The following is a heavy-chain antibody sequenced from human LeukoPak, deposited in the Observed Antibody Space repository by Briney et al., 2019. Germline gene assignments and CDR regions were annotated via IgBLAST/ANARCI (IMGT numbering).Heavy chain of an antibody. Sequence: SETLSLTCTVSGGSISSGDYYWSWIRQPPGKGLEWIGYIYYSGSTYYNPSLKSRVTISVDTSKNQFSLKLSSVTAADTAVYYCAREVTSPGGYDYWGQGTLVTVSS. D-gene: IGHD2-15*01. V-gene: IGHV4-30-4*01. CDR1: GGSISSGDYY. CDR2: IYYSGST. CDR3: AREVTSPGGYDY. J-gene: IGHJ4*02.